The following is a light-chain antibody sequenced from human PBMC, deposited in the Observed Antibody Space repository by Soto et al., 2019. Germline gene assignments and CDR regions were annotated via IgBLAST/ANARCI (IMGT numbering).Light chain of an antibody. V-gene: IGKV3-11*01. CDR2: LAS. CDR3: HQRQSWPRT. CDR1: QAVNTR. J-gene: IGKJ1*01. Sequence: EMVLTQSPATLSSLPGDRVTLSCRASQAVNTRLAWYQHKPGQAPRLLIYLASNRAAGVPARFSGSGSGTDFTLTISDVEPEDFAVYYCHQRQSWPRTFGQGTKVDIK.